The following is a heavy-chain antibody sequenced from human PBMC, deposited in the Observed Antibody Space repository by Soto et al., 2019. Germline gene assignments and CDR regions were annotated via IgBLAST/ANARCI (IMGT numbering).Heavy chain of an antibody. Sequence: ASVKVSCKASGGTFSSYAISWVRQAPGQGLEWMGGIIPIFGTANYAQKFQGRVTITADESTSTAYMELSSLRSEDTAVYYCARAIRCSGGSCYSYYGMDVWGQGTTVTVSS. V-gene: IGHV1-69*13. CDR2: IIPIFGTA. D-gene: IGHD2-15*01. CDR3: ARAIRCSGGSCYSYYGMDV. J-gene: IGHJ6*02. CDR1: GGTFSSYA.